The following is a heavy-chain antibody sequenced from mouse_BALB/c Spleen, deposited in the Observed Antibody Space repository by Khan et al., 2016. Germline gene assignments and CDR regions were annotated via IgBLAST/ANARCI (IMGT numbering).Heavy chain of an antibody. V-gene: IGHV5-17*02. J-gene: IGHJ2*01. CDR1: GFTFSSFE. CDR3: ARLYYFDY. CDR2: ISSGSSTI. Sequence: EVELVESGGGLVQPGGSRKLSCAASGFTFSSFEMHWVRQAPEKGLEWVAYISSGSSTIYYADTVKGRFTISRDNPKNTLFLQMTSLRSEDTAMYYCARLYYFDYWGQGTTLTVSS.